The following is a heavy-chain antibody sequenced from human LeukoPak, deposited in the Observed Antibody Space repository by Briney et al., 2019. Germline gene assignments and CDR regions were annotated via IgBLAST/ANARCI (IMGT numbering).Heavy chain of an antibody. V-gene: IGHV3-9*03. CDR3: ARYAVAGEFDY. Sequence: GGSLRLSCAASGFTFDDYAMHWVRQAPGEGVEGVSGISWNSGSIVYADSVKGRFTISRDNAKNSLYLQMNSLRAEDMALYYCARYAVAGEFDYWGQGTLVTVSS. CDR2: ISWNSGSI. D-gene: IGHD6-19*01. J-gene: IGHJ4*02. CDR1: GFTFDDYA.